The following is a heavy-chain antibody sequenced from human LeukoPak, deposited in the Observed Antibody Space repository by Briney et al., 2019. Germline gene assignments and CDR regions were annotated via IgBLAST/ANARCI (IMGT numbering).Heavy chain of an antibody. J-gene: IGHJ3*02. D-gene: IGHD3-22*01. CDR1: GFTFSDYY. CDR2: ISSSGSTI. CDR3: ARDGHRRYYYDSSSREHAFDI. Sequence: PGGSLRLSCAASGFTFSDYYMSWIRQAPGKGLEWVSYISSSGSTIYYADSVKGRFTISRDNAKNSLYLQMNSLRAEDTAVYYCARDGHRRYYYDSSSREHAFDIWGQGTMVTVSS. V-gene: IGHV3-11*04.